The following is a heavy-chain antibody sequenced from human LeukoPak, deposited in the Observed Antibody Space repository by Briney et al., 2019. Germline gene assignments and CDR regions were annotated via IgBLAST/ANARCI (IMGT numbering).Heavy chain of an antibody. V-gene: IGHV5-51*01. J-gene: IGHJ4*02. D-gene: IGHD3-10*01. CDR3: ARLFNYYGSGSYLSQYYFDY. CDR2: IYPGDSDT. Sequence: GESLKISCKGFGYSFTNYWIGWARQMPGKGLEWMGIIYPGDSDTRYSPSFQGQVTISADKSITTAYLQWNSLKASDTAMYYCARLFNYYGSGSYLSQYYFDYWGQGTLVTVSS. CDR1: GYSFTNYW.